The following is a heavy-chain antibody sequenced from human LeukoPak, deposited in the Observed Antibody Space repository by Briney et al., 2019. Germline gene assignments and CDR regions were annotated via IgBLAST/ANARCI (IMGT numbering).Heavy chain of an antibody. Sequence: ASVKVSCKVSGYTLTELSMHWVRQAPGKGLEWMGGFDPEDGETIYAQKFQGRVTMTEDTSTDTAYMELSSLRSEDTAVYYCAREVPEGGAVPTVDYYYGMDVWGQGTTVTVSS. V-gene: IGHV1-24*01. D-gene: IGHD6-19*01. CDR2: FDPEDGET. CDR3: AREVPEGGAVPTVDYYYGMDV. J-gene: IGHJ6*02. CDR1: GYTLTELS.